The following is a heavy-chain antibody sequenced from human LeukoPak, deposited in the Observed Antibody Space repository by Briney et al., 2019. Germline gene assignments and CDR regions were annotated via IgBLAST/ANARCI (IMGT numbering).Heavy chain of an antibody. CDR3: ASGPSGYENDAFDI. CDR1: GFTFSSYG. J-gene: IGHJ3*02. V-gene: IGHV3-30*02. Sequence: PGGSLRLSCAASGFTFSSYGMHWVRQAPGKGLEWVAFIRYDGSNKYYADSVKGRFTISRDNSKNTLYLQMNSLRAEDTAVYYCASGPSGYENDAFDIWGQGTMVTVSS. CDR2: IRYDGSNK. D-gene: IGHD5-12*01.